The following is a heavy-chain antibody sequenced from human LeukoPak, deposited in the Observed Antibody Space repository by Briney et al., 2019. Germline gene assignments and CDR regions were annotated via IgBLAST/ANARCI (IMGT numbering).Heavy chain of an antibody. D-gene: IGHD6-19*01. Sequence: SETLSLTCAVYGGSFSGYYWSWIRQPPGKGLEWIGYIYYSGSTNYNPSLKSRVTISVDTSKNQFSLKLNSVTAADTAVYYCARHLAVAGNNYFGMDVWGQGTTVTVSS. V-gene: IGHV4-59*08. CDR1: GGSFSGYY. J-gene: IGHJ6*02. CDR2: IYYSGST. CDR3: ARHLAVAGNNYFGMDV.